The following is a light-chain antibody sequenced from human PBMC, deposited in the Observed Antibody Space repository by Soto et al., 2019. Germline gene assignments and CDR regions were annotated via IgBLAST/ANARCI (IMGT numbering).Light chain of an antibody. CDR3: GSYTSGSTLVV. V-gene: IGLV2-14*03. CDR1: SSDVGGYNF. Sequence: QSALTQPASVSGSPGQSITISCTGTSSDVGGYNFVSWYQHHPGKAPQLMIYDISNRPSGVSNRFSGSKSGNTASLTISGLQAEDEADYYCGSYTSGSTLVVFGGGTKLTV. J-gene: IGLJ2*01. CDR2: DIS.